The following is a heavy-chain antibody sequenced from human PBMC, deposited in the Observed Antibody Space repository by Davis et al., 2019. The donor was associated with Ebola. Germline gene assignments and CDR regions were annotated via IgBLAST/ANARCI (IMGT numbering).Heavy chain of an antibody. CDR2: MYYSGST. J-gene: IGHJ4*02. CDR3: AGGYSSGWYDY. D-gene: IGHD6-19*01. Sequence: SETLSLTCTVSGGSISSHYWSWIRQPPGKGLEWIGYMYYSGSTNYNPSLKSRVTISVDTSKNQFSLKLSSVTAADTAVYYCAGGYSSGWYDYWGQGTLVTVSS. CDR1: GGSISSHY. V-gene: IGHV4-59*08.